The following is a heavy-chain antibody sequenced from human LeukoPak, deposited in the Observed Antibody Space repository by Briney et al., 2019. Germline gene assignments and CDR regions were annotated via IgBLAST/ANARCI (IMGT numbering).Heavy chain of an antibody. Sequence: GGSLRPSCAASGFTFSDYYMSWIRQAPGKGLEWVSYISSSGSTIYYADSVKGRFTISRDNAKNSLYLQMNSLRAEDTAVYYCARDHDSGTFGGVMGDAFDIWGQGTLVTVSS. CDR2: ISSSGSTI. CDR1: GFTFSDYY. CDR3: ARDHDSGTFGGVMGDAFDI. D-gene: IGHD3-16*01. J-gene: IGHJ4*02. V-gene: IGHV3-11*04.